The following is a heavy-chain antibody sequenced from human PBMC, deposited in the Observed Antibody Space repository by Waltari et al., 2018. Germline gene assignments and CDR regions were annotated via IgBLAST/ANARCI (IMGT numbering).Heavy chain of an antibody. CDR2: ISYDGSNK. D-gene: IGHD3-3*01. V-gene: IGHV3-30*18. CDR1: GFTFSSYG. CDR3: AKDDVLRFLETYGMDV. Sequence: QVQLVESGGGVVQPGRSLRLSCAASGFTFSSYGMHWVRQAPGKGLEWVAVISYDGSNKNYADSVKGRFTISRDNSKNTLYLQMNSLRAEDTAVYYCAKDDVLRFLETYGMDVWGQGTTVTVSS. J-gene: IGHJ6*02.